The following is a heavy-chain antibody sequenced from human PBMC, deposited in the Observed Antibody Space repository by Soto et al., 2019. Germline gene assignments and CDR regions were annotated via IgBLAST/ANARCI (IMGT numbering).Heavy chain of an antibody. CDR3: ARGERERWLNY. CDR2: IIPIFGTA. D-gene: IGHD5-12*01. V-gene: IGHV1-69*06. J-gene: IGHJ4*02. CDR1: GYIFSSYY. Sequence: GASVKVSCKASGYIFSSYYVHWVRQAPGQGLEWMGGIIPIFGTANYAQKFQGRVTITADKSTSTAYMELSSLRSEDTAVYYCARGERERWLNYWGQGTLVTVSS.